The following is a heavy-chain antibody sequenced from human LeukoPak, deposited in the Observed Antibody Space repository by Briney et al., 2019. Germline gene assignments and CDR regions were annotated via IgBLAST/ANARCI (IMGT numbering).Heavy chain of an antibody. CDR1: GFTFSSYW. V-gene: IGHV3-23*01. Sequence: PGGSLRLSCEASGFTFSSYWMSWVRQAPGKGLEWVSAISGSGGSTYYADSVKGRFTISRDNSKNTLYLQMNSLRAEDTAVYYCAKVLATPYCTNGVCYFDYWGQGTLVTVSS. J-gene: IGHJ4*02. CDR2: ISGSGGST. D-gene: IGHD2-8*01. CDR3: AKVLATPYCTNGVCYFDY.